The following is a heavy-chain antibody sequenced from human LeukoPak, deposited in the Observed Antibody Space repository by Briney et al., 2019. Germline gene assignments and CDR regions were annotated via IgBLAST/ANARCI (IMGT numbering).Heavy chain of an antibody. D-gene: IGHD3/OR15-3a*01. CDR1: GGSFSGYY. CDR3: AWTTSNFDY. Sequence: SETLSLTCAVYGGSFSGYYWSWIRQPPGKGLEWIGEINHSGSTNYNPSLKSRVTISVDTSKNQFSLKLSSVTAADTAVYYCAWTTSNFDYWGQGTLVTVSS. J-gene: IGHJ4*02. V-gene: IGHV4-34*01. CDR2: INHSGST.